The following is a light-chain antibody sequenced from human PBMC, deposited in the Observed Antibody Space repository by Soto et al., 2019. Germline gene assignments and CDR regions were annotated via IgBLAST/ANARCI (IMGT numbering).Light chain of an antibody. Sequence: EIVLTQSPGTLSLSPGERATLSCRASQSVSSSYLAWYQQKPGQAPRLLIYGASSRATGIPDRFSGSGSGTDFTLTISRLEPEVFAVYYCQQYGSSPPLNPATFGQGTRLEIK. CDR1: QSVSSSY. CDR3: QQYGSSPPLNPAT. CDR2: GAS. V-gene: IGKV3-20*01. J-gene: IGKJ5*01.